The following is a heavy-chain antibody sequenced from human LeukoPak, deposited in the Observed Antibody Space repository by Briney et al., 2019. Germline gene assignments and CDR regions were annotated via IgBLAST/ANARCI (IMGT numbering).Heavy chain of an antibody. V-gene: IGHV6-1*01. CDR1: GDSLSSAA. CDR2: TYYRSKWYN. D-gene: IGHD2-2*01. Sequence: SQTLSLTCAISGDSLSSAAGNWTTQSPTRALEWLGRTYYRSKWYNHYAVSVKSRITINPDTSNNQFSLQLNSVTPEDTAVYYCARGGIGYCTSSSCYFDYWGQGTLVTVSS. CDR3: ARGGIGYCTSSSCYFDY. J-gene: IGHJ4*02.